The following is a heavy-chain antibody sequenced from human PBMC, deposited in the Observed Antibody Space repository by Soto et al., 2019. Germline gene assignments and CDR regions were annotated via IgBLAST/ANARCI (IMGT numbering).Heavy chain of an antibody. J-gene: IGHJ3*02. CDR3: AKDLGQAAARRWDAFDI. CDR2: ISWNSGSI. CDR1: GFTFDDYA. D-gene: IGHD6-13*01. V-gene: IGHV3-9*01. Sequence: GGSLRLSCAASGFTFDDYAMHWVRQAPGKGLEWVSGISWNSGSIGYADSVQGRFTISRDNAKNSLYLQMNSLRAEDTALYYCAKDLGQAAARRWDAFDIWGQGTMVTVSS.